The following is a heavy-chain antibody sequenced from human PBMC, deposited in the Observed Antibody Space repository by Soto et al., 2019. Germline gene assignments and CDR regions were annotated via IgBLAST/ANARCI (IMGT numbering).Heavy chain of an antibody. CDR2: ISGSGGAT. CDR3: ARQEYVTTWYLKY. CDR1: GFTFSAYA. D-gene: IGHD6-13*01. V-gene: IGHV3-23*01. J-gene: IGHJ4*02. Sequence: LRLSCAASGFTFSAYAMSWVRQAPGKGLEWVSVISGSGGATYYADSVKGRFTISRDNSKNTLYLQMNSLRAEDTAVYYCARQEYVTTWYLKYWGQGTQVTVSS.